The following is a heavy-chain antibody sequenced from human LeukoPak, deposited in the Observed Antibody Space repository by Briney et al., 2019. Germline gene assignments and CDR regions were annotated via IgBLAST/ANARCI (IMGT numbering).Heavy chain of an antibody. CDR3: ARATSASVTIFGVAIQNYFDY. CDR1: GGSISSYY. J-gene: IGHJ4*02. D-gene: IGHD3-3*01. V-gene: IGHV4-59*01. CDR2: IYYSGST. Sequence: PSETLSLTCTVSGGSISSYYWSWIRKPPGKGLEWIGYIYYSGSTNYNPSLKSRVTISVDTSKNEFSLKLSSVTAADTAVYHCARATSASVTIFGVAIQNYFDYWGQGTLVTVSS.